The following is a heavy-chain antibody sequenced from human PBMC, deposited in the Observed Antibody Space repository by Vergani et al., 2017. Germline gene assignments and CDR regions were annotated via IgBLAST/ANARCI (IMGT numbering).Heavy chain of an antibody. V-gene: IGHV3-30*18. CDR1: GFSFRGHG. CDR3: AKDLSYSTAGPHFDS. J-gene: IGHJ4*02. D-gene: IGHD4-11*01. Sequence: QVHLVESGGGVVQPGRSLTLSCVAPGFSFRGHGMHWVRQAPGKGLEWVAMISYDGDRRDYGDFAKGRFTISRDSSKTVYLQMNSLRVEDTAMYFCAKDLSYSTAGPHFDSRGQGTLVTVSS. CDR2: ISYDGDRR.